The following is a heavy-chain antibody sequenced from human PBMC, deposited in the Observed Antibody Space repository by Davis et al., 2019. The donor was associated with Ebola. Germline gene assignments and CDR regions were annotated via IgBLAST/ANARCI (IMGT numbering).Heavy chain of an antibody. Sequence: ASVKVSCKASGYTFTGYYMHWVRQAPGQGLEWMGWISPNSGGTNYAQKLQGRVTMTTDTSTSTAYMELRSLRSDDTAVYYCARGGGYSTSSFDYWGQGTLVTVSS. D-gene: IGHD6-6*01. CDR1: GYTFTGYY. V-gene: IGHV1-2*02. CDR3: ARGGGYSTSSFDY. CDR2: ISPNSGGT. J-gene: IGHJ4*02.